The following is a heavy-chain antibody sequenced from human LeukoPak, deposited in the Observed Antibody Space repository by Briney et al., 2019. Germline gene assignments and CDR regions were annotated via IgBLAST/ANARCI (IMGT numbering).Heavy chain of an antibody. CDR2: ISSSSSYI. CDR1: GFTFSSYS. D-gene: IGHD3-10*01. Sequence: GGSLRLSCAASGFTFSSYSMNWVRQAPGKGLEWVSSISSSSSYIYYADSVKGRFAISRDNAKNSLYLQMNSLRAEDTAVYYCASTHYGSGSLTFDYWGQGTLVTVSS. V-gene: IGHV3-21*01. CDR3: ASTHYGSGSLTFDY. J-gene: IGHJ4*02.